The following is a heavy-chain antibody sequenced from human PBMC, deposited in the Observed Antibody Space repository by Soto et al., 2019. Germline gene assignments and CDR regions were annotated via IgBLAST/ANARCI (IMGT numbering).Heavy chain of an antibody. V-gene: IGHV3-48*02. CDR1: GFTISECS. Sequence: PGGSLRLSCEASGFTISECSMNWVRQTPGKGLEWLAYITIRTGNVHYAESVRGRFTISADIAENSVILQMNSLRDEDSAVYFCVRDRDLYRDMFHADLWGQGTLVTVSS. D-gene: IGHD3-10*02. CDR3: VRDRDLYRDMFHADL. J-gene: IGHJ4*01. CDR2: ITIRTGNV.